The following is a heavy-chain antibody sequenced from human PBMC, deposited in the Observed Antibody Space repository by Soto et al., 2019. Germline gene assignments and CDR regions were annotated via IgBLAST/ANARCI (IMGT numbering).Heavy chain of an antibody. D-gene: IGHD3-22*01. J-gene: IGHJ5*02. CDR1: GGTFSSYA. V-gene: IGHV1-69*01. Sequence: VQLVQSGAEVKKPGSSVNVSCKASGGTFSSYAISWVRQAPGQGLEWMGGIIPIFGTANYAQKFQGRVTITADESTSTAYMELSSLRSEDTAVYYCARDAREMPQYYYDSSGYYYNWFDPWGQGTLVTVSS. CDR2: IIPIFGTA. CDR3: ARDAREMPQYYYDSSGYYYNWFDP.